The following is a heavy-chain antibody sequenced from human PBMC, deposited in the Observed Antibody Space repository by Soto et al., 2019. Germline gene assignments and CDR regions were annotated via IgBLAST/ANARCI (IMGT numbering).Heavy chain of an antibody. V-gene: IGHV1-69*02. Sequence: VKVSCKASGGTFSSYTISWVRQAPGQGLEWMGRIIPILGIANYAQKFQGRVTITADKSTSTAYMELSSLRSEDTAVYYCAKAVVTIFGETYYFDYWGQGTLVTVSS. D-gene: IGHD3-3*01. CDR2: IIPILGIA. J-gene: IGHJ4*02. CDR1: GGTFSSYT. CDR3: AKAVVTIFGETYYFDY.